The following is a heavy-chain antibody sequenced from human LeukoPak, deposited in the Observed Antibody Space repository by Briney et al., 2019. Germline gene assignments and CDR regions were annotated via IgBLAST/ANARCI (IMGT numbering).Heavy chain of an antibody. V-gene: IGHV3-23*01. D-gene: IGHD4-17*01. Sequence: GGSLRLSCAASGFTFSSYAMSWVRQAPGKGLEWVSAISGSGGSTYYADSVKGRFTISRDNSKNTLYLQMNSLRAEDTAVYYCAKTSGYGDYEAYCDYWGQGTLVTVSS. CDR1: GFTFSSYA. CDR2: ISGSGGST. CDR3: AKTSGYGDYEAYCDY. J-gene: IGHJ4*02.